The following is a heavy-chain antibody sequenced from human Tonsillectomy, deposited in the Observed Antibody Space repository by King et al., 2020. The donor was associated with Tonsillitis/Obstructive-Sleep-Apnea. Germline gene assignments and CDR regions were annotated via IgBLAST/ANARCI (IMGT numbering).Heavy chain of an antibody. D-gene: IGHD4-23*01. CDR2: ISRYNGNT. V-gene: IGHV1-18*01. CDR3: ARVGGNRHDAFDI. CDR1: GYTFTSFG. Sequence: QLVQSGAEVKKPGASVKVSCKASGYTFTSFGISWVRQAPGQGLEWVGWISRYNGNTNHAQKLQGRVTMTTDTSTSTAYMELRSLSTDDTAVYYCARVGGNRHDAFDIWGQGTMVTVSS. J-gene: IGHJ3*02.